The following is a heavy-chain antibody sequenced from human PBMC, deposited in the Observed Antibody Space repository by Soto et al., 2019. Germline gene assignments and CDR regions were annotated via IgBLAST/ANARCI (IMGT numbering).Heavy chain of an antibody. V-gene: IGHV3-9*01. CDR2: ITWNGGTI. Sequence: GGSLRLSCAAAGFAFDDYVMHWVLQPPWRGLEWVSGITWNGGTIRYVDSVKGRFTISRDNAENSLYLQMNSLRPEDTAVYYCAKGGSAALIAPSGRDNWFDPWGQGTQVTVSS. D-gene: IGHD6-13*01. J-gene: IGHJ5*02. CDR1: GFAFDDYV. CDR3: AKGGSAALIAPSGRDNWFDP.